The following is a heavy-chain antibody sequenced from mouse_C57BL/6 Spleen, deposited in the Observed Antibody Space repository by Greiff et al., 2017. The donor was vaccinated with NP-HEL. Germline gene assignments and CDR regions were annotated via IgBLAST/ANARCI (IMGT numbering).Heavy chain of an antibody. D-gene: IGHD2-1*01. CDR2: IYPGDGDP. J-gene: IGHJ4*01. Sequence: VHLVESGAELVKPGASVKISCKASGYAFSSYWMNWVKQRPGKGLEWIGQIYPGDGDPNYNGKFKGKATLTADKSSSTAYMQLSSLTSEDSAVYFCARDGNYGIYYAMDYWGQGTSVTVSS. V-gene: IGHV1-80*01. CDR3: ARDGNYGIYYAMDY. CDR1: GYAFSSYW.